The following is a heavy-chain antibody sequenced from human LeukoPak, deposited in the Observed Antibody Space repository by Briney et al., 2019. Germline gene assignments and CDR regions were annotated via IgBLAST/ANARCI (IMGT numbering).Heavy chain of an antibody. V-gene: IGHV4-34*01. J-gene: IGHJ4*02. CDR2: INHSGST. Sequence: SETLSLTCTVSGGSISSYYWSWIRQPPGKGLEWIGEINHSGSTNYNPSLKSRVTISVDTSKNQFSLKLSSVTAADTAVYYCARGMGRITMVRGVNRYFDYWGQGTLVTVSS. CDR3: ARGMGRITMVRGVNRYFDY. D-gene: IGHD3-10*01. CDR1: GGSISSYY.